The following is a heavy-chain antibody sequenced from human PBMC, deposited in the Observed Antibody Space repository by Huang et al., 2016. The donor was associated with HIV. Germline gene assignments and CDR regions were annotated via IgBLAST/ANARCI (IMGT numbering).Heavy chain of an antibody. CDR3: ARGSRQGKYYYGSGTAY. CDR1: VFTFSSYW. D-gene: IGHD3-10*01. V-gene: IGHV3-74*01. CDR2: IKSNGRST. Sequence: EVQLVESGGGLVQPGGSLRLSCAASVFTFSSYWMHWVRQVPGKGLGWVSHIKSNGRSTSYADAVNGRFNISRDNAKNTLYLQMNSLRAEDTAVYYCARGSRQGKYYYGSGTAYWGQGTLVTVSS. J-gene: IGHJ4*02.